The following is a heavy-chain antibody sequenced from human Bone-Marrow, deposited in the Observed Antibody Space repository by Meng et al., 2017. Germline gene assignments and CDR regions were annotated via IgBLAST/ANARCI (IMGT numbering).Heavy chain of an antibody. CDR1: GFTFDDYA. Sequence: SLKISCSASGFTFDDYAMHWVRQAPGKGLEWVSGISWNSGSIGYADSVKGRFTISRDDSKNTLYLQMNSLKTEDTAVYYCTTDGVLLWFGELIPYYGMDVWGQGTTVTGAS. J-gene: IGHJ6*02. V-gene: IGHV3-9*01. D-gene: IGHD3-10*01. CDR3: TTDGVLLWFGELIPYYGMDV. CDR2: ISWNSGSI.